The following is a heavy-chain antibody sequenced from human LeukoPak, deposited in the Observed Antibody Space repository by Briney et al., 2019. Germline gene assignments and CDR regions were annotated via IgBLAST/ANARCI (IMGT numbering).Heavy chain of an antibody. D-gene: IGHD4-17*01. CDR3: ARDFDGPRASDY. CDR1: VFTFSYFW. CDR2: INTDGSYS. J-gene: IGHJ4*02. V-gene: IGHV3-74*01. Sequence: PGGSLRLSCAASVFTFSYFWMHWFRQTPWKGLVWVSCINTDGSYSTYADSVKGRFTISRDNVRNTLYLQMNSLRAEDSAVYYCARDFDGPRASDYWGQGISVTVSS.